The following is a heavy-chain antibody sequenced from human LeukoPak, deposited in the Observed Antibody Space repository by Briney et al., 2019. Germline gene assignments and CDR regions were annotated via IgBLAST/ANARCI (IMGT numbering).Heavy chain of an antibody. CDR1: GGSIRSYY. V-gene: IGHV4-59*01. CDR2: IYYSGST. J-gene: IGHJ4*02. Sequence: SETLSLTCTVSGGSIRSYYWSWIRQPPGKGLEWIGYIYYSGSTNYNPSLKSRVTISVDTSKNQFPLKLSSVTAADTAVYYCAGGETMATLDYWGQGTLVTVSS. CDR3: AGGETMATLDY. D-gene: IGHD5-24*01.